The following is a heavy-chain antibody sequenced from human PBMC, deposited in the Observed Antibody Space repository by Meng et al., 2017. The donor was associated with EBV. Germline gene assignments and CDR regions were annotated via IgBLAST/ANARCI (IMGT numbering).Heavy chain of an antibody. Sequence: QVQFVQSAAEVKKPGSSVKVSCKTSGGPFRYYAISWVRQATGQGLEWMGWMNPNSGNTGYAQKFQGRVTMTRNTSISTAYMELSSLRSEDTAVYYCARGVGTIFGVVIKNWFDPWGQGTLVTVSS. CDR3: ARGVGTIFGVVIKNWFDP. J-gene: IGHJ5*02. CDR2: MNPNSGNT. V-gene: IGHV1-8*02. CDR1: GGPFRYYA. D-gene: IGHD3-3*01.